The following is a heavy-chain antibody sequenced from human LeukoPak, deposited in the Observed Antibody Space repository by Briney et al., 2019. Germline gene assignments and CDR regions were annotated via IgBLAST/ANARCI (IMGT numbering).Heavy chain of an antibody. J-gene: IGHJ4*02. CDR2: ISGSGGST. D-gene: IGHD6-13*01. CDR1: GFTFDDYG. V-gene: IGHV3-23*01. Sequence: GGSLRLSCAASGFTFDDYGMSWVRQAPGKGLEWVSAISGSGGSTYYADSVKGRFTISRDNSKNTLYLQMNSLRAEDTAVYYCAKAYWAIAAAAPFDYWGQGTLVTVSS. CDR3: AKAYWAIAAAAPFDY.